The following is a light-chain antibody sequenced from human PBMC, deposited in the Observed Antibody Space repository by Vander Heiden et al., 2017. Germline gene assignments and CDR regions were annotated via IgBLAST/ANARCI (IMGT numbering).Light chain of an antibody. J-gene: IGLJ2*01. Sequence: NFMLTQPHSVSESPGKTVTIYCTRSSGSIASNYVQWYQQRPGSSPTTVIYEDNQRPSGVPDRFSGSIDSSSNSASLTISGLKTEDEADYYCQSYDSSIVVFGGGTKLTVI. CDR1: SGSIASNY. CDR3: QSYDSSIVV. CDR2: EDN. V-gene: IGLV6-57*01.